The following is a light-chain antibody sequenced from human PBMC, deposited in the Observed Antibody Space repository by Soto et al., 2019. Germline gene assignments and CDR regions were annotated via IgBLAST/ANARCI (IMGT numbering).Light chain of an antibody. CDR2: DVS. CDR1: SNDVGGYNY. J-gene: IGLJ2*01. Sequence: QSALTQPASVSGSPGQSITISCTGTSNDVGGYNYVSWYQQHPGKAPKLMIFDVSHRPSGVSNRFSGSKSGNTASLTISGLQAEDEADYYCNSYTSSSTLVVFGGGTKVTVL. V-gene: IGLV2-14*01. CDR3: NSYTSSSTLVV.